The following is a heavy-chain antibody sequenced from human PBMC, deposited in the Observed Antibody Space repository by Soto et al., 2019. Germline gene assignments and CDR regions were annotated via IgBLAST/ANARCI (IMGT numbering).Heavy chain of an antibody. CDR3: ARDNGKYDFDY. CDR2: LYYSGST. CDR1: GGSISSGDYY. D-gene: IGHD2-8*01. J-gene: IGHJ4*02. V-gene: IGHV4-30-4*01. Sequence: QVQLQESGPGLVKPSQTLSLTCTVSGGSISSGDYYWSWIRQPPGKGLEWIGYLYYSGSTYYNPSLKSRVTTSVEPSKNQSSLKRGSVTAADPAVYYWARDNGKYDFDYWGQGTLVTVSS.